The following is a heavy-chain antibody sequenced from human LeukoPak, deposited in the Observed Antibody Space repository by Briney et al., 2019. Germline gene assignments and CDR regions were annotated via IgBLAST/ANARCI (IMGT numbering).Heavy chain of an antibody. J-gene: IGHJ4*02. CDR3: ARGDRSSSSRDLLDY. Sequence: SQTLSLTCTVSGGSISSGGYYWSWIRQPPGKGLEWIGYIYHSGSTYYNPSLKSRVTISVDRSKNQFSPKLSSVTAADTAVYYCARGDRSSSSRDLLDYWGQGTLVTVSS. CDR2: IYHSGST. CDR1: GGSISSGGYY. D-gene: IGHD6-6*01. V-gene: IGHV4-30-2*01.